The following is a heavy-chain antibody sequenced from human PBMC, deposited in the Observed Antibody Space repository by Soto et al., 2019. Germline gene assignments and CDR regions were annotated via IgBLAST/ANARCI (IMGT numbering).Heavy chain of an antibody. D-gene: IGHD2-8*01. CDR2: ISTYNGNT. Sequence: QVELVQSGPEVKKPGASVKVSCKASGYSFSNSGFSWMRQAPGQGLEWMGWISTYNGNTNYAQKFQGRLSMTRDTSTTTAFMELTTLRSDDTAVYYCARDEYNNGRNWLKPWGQGTLVTVTS. CDR3: ARDEYNNGRNWLKP. J-gene: IGHJ5*02. V-gene: IGHV1-18*01. CDR1: GYSFSNSG.